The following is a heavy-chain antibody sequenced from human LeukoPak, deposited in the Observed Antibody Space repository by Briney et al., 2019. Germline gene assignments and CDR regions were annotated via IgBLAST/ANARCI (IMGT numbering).Heavy chain of an antibody. V-gene: IGHV3-30*04. Sequence: GGSLRLSCAASGFTFSSYAMHWVRQAPGKGLEWVAVISYDGSNKYYADSVKGRFTISRDNSKNTLYLQMNSLRAEDTAVYYCARDQGGGSCPLDVWGKGTTVTVSS. CDR3: ARDQGGGSCPLDV. CDR2: ISYDGSNK. J-gene: IGHJ6*04. D-gene: IGHD2-15*01. CDR1: GFTFSSYA.